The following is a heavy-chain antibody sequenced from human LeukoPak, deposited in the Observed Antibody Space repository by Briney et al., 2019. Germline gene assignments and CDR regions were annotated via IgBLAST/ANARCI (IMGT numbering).Heavy chain of an antibody. V-gene: IGHV3-23*01. CDR1: GFTFSDYY. J-gene: IGHJ4*02. D-gene: IGHD2-2*01. CDR3: AKELVSRSSLSFDY. CDR2: IGGSGEYT. Sequence: GGSLRLSCAASGFTFSDYYMSWIRQAPGKGLEWVSAIGGSGEYTFYADSVKGRFTTSRDNSKNTLYLQMNSLRAEDTAIYYCAKELVSRSSLSFDYWGQGTRVTVSS.